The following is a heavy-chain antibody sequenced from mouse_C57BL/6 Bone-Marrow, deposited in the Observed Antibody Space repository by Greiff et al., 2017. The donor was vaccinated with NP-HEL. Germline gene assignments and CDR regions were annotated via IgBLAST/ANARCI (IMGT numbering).Heavy chain of an antibody. CDR2: IWSGGST. Sequence: VQLQQSGPGLVQPSQSLSITCTVSGFSLTSYGVHWVRQSPGKGLEWLGVIWSGGSTDYNAAFISRLSLSKDNSKSQVFFKMNSLQADDTAIYYCSRSFPFAYWGQGTLVTVSA. CDR1: GFSLTSYG. J-gene: IGHJ3*01. V-gene: IGHV2-2*01. CDR3: SRSFPFAY.